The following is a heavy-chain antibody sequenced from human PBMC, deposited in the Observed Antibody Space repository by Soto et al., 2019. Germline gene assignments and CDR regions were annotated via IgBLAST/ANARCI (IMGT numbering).Heavy chain of an antibody. Sequence: EVQLLESGGGLVQPGGSLRLSCAASGFSFSSYAMVWVRQAPGKGLEWVSVISARGGSLYFAESVKGRFTISRDNSKNVLSLEMNSLRAEDTATYCCAKGSIEYSASVDNWGQGTLVVVSS. CDR2: ISARGGSL. CDR1: GFSFSSYA. J-gene: IGHJ4*02. V-gene: IGHV3-23*01. CDR3: AKGSIEYSASVDN. D-gene: IGHD5-12*01.